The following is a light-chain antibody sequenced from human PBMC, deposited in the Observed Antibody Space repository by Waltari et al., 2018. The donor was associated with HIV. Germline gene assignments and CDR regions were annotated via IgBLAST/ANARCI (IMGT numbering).Light chain of an antibody. CDR1: SSYVDTF. J-gene: IGLJ1*01. Sequence: QSALTQPHSVSGSPGQSLTISCTGTSSYVDTFVSWYQQHPGKVPKVIIYGVNKRPSGVPDRFSGSKSGNTASLTISGLQAEDESDYYCCSHAGNLIFVFGTGTKVTVL. CDR2: GVN. V-gene: IGLV2-11*01. CDR3: CSHAGNLIFV.